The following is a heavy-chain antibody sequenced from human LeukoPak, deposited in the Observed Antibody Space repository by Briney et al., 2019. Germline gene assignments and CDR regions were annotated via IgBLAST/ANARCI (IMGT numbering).Heavy chain of an antibody. CDR1: GGTISSSSYY. Sequence: SETLSLTCTVSGGTISSSSYYWGWIRQPPGKGLEWIGSIYYSGSTYYNPSLKSRVTISVDTSKNQFSLKLSSVTAADTAVYYCARRRERRRTDRFDYFDYWGQGALVAVSS. CDR2: IYYSGST. D-gene: IGHD1-26*01. V-gene: IGHV4-39*07. CDR3: ARRRERRRTDRFDYFDY. J-gene: IGHJ4*02.